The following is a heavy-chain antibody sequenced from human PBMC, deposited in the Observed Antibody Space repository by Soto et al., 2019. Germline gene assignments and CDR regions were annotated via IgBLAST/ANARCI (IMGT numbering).Heavy chain of an antibody. D-gene: IGHD2-21*01. Sequence: GGSLRLSCAASGFTFSSYAMTWVRQAPGRGLEWVSSISGSGDNTYYPDSVKGRFTISRDSSNDTLYLQMYSLRAEDTAVYYCAKSVIGTFRGFDYWGQGALVTVSS. CDR2: ISGSGDNT. CDR3: AKSVIGTFRGFDY. V-gene: IGHV3-23*01. CDR1: GFTFSSYA. J-gene: IGHJ4*02.